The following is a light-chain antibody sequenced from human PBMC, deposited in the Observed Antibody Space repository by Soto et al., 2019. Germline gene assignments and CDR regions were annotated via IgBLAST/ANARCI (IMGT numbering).Light chain of an antibody. Sequence: QSALTQPASVSGSPGQSITISCTGTSSDVGGYNFVSWYQQYPGRAPKLIIYDVSNRPSGVSHRFYGSKSGNTASLTISGLRAEDEADYYCNSYSSSATYVFGTGTKLTVL. CDR3: NSYSSSATYV. V-gene: IGLV2-14*03. CDR2: DVS. J-gene: IGLJ1*01. CDR1: SSDVGGYNF.